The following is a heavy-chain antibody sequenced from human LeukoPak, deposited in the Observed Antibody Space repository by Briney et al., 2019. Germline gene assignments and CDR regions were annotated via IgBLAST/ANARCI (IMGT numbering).Heavy chain of an antibody. CDR3: ARDRGRSNYYYYYGMDV. CDR2: INHSGST. CDR1: GGSFSGYY. V-gene: IGHV4-34*01. D-gene: IGHD2-15*01. Sequence: SETLSLTCAVYGGSFSGYYWSWIRQPPGKGLEWIGEINHSGSTNYNPSLKSRVTISVDTSKNQFSLKLSSVTAADTAVCYCARDRGRSNYYYYYGMDVWGQGTTVTVSS. J-gene: IGHJ6*02.